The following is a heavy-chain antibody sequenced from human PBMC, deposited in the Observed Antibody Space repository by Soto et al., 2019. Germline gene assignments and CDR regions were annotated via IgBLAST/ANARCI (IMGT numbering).Heavy chain of an antibody. D-gene: IGHD4-17*01. CDR2: IDWDDDK. CDR3: ARLMTTVTTWHGMDV. CDR1: GFPLSTSGMC. V-gene: IGHV2-70*01. Sequence: ESGPTLVNPTQTLTLTCTFSGFPLSTSGMCVSWIRQPPGKALEWLALIDWDDDKYYSTSLKTRLTISKDTSKNQVVLTMTNMDPVDTATYYCARLMTTVTTWHGMDVWGQGTTVTVSS. J-gene: IGHJ6*02.